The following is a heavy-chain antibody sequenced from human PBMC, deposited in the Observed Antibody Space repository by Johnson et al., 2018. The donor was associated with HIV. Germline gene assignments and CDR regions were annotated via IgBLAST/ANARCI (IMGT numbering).Heavy chain of an antibody. Sequence: VQLVESGEGVVQPGRSLRLSCAASGFTVSSNYMSWVRQAPGKGLEWVSVIYSGGSTYYADSVKGRFTISRDNSKNTLYLQMNSLRAEDTAVYYCARAGQLPEDAFDIWGQGTMVTVSS. D-gene: IGHD1-7*01. J-gene: IGHJ3*02. CDR3: ARAGQLPEDAFDI. CDR1: GFTVSSNY. CDR2: IYSGGST. V-gene: IGHV3-66*01.